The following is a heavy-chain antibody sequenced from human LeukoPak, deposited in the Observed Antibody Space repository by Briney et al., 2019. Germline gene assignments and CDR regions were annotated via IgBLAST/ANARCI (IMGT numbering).Heavy chain of an antibody. Sequence: ASVKVSCKASGYTFTSYAMHWVRQAPGQRLECMGWINTGNGNTKYSQKFQGRVTITRDTSTSTAYMELRSLRSDDTAVYYCARGGGATTIDYWGQGTLVTVSS. CDR1: GYTFTSYA. CDR2: INTGNGNT. CDR3: ARGGGATTIDY. V-gene: IGHV1-3*04. D-gene: IGHD1-26*01. J-gene: IGHJ4*02.